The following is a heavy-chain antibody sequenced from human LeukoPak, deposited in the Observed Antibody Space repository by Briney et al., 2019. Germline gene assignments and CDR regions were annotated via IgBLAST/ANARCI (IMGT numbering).Heavy chain of an antibody. CDR2: LSGSGITT. CDR3: AKEWGSFSSRGAFDI. CDR1: GFTFSNSA. J-gene: IGHJ3*02. D-gene: IGHD3-16*01. Sequence: HAGGSLRLSCAASGFTFSNSAMSWVRQAPGKGLEWVSTLSGSGITTYYADSVKGRFTISRDNSKNTLYLQMNSLRAEDTAVYYCAKEWGSFSSRGAFDIWGQGTMVTVSS. V-gene: IGHV3-23*01.